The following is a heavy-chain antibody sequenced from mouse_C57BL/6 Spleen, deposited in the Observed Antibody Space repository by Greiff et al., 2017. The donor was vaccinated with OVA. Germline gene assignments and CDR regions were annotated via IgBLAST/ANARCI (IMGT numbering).Heavy chain of an antibody. Sequence: EVKLVESGGGLVKPGGSLKLSCAASGFTFSSYAMSWVRQTPEKRLEWVATISDGGSYTYYPDNVKGRFTISRDNAKNNLYLQMSHLKSEDTAMYYGAREEGYDYGRYFDVWGTGTTVTVSS. J-gene: IGHJ1*03. V-gene: IGHV5-4*01. D-gene: IGHD2-4*01. CDR3: AREEGYDYGRYFDV. CDR1: GFTFSSYA. CDR2: ISDGGSYT.